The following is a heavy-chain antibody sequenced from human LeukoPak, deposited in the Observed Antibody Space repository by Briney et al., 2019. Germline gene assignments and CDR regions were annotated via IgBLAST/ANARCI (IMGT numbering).Heavy chain of an antibody. D-gene: IGHD3-3*01. CDR2: INHRGYT. CDR1: GGSFNDYY. J-gene: IGHJ4*02. Sequence: PSETLSLTCAVYGGSFNDYYWTWIRQPPGKGLEWLGEINHRGYTNYNPSLESRVTISGDTSKNQFSLKLSSVTAADTAVYYCARHYYDFWSGYPFDCWGQGTLVTVSS. V-gene: IGHV4-34*01. CDR3: ARHYYDFWSGYPFDC.